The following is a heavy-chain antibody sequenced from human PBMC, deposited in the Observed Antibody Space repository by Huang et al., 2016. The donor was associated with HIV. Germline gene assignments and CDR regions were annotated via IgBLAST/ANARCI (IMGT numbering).Heavy chain of an antibody. V-gene: IGHV3-30*03. CDR2: ISYDGSNK. Sequence: QVQLVESGGGVVQPGRSLRLSCAASGFIFSNYGMHWVRQAPGKGVEWVALISYDGSNKYYTDSVKGRFSISRDKSKNTLYLQMNSLRAEDTAVYYCALKGDSSGWEYFRHWGQGTLVTVSS. J-gene: IGHJ1*01. CDR1: GFIFSNYG. CDR3: ALKGDSSGWEYFRH. D-gene: IGHD6-19*01.